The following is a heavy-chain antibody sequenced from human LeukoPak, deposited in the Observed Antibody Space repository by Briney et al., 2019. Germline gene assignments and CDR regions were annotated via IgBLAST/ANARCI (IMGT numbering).Heavy chain of an antibody. J-gene: IGHJ4*02. Sequence: GESLKISCKGSGYSFTSYWIGWVRPMPGKGLEWMGIIYPGDSDTRYSPSFQGQVTISADKSISTAYLQWSSLKASDTAMYYCARGMTLKFVPFDYWGQGTLVTVSS. V-gene: IGHV5-51*01. CDR3: ARGMTLKFVPFDY. CDR2: IYPGDSDT. D-gene: IGHD2-21*01. CDR1: GYSFTSYW.